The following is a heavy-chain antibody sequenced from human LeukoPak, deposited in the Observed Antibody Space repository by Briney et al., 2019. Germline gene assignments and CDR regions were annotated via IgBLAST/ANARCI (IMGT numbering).Heavy chain of an antibody. CDR2: IIPIFGTA. CDR1: GGTFSSYA. D-gene: IGHD1-26*01. J-gene: IGHJ5*02. Sequence: GASVKVSCKASGGTFSSYAISWVRQAPGQGLEWMGGIIPIFGTANYAQKFQGRVTITTDESTSTAYMELSSLRSEDTAVYYCARSSRSLSGSYDFWFNPWGQGTLVTVSS. CDR3: ARSSRSLSGSYDFWFNP. V-gene: IGHV1-69*05.